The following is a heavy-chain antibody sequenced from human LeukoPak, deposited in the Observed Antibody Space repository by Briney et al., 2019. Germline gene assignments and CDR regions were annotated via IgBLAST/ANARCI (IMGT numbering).Heavy chain of an antibody. V-gene: IGHV3-23*01. Sequence: PSETLSLTCTVSGGSISSSSYYWGWIRQPPGKGLEWVSAISGSGGSTYYADSVKGRFTISRDNSKNTLYLQMNSLRAEDTAVYYCARDPYSSSWWTSEEPIDYWGQGTLVTVSS. CDR2: ISGSGGST. CDR1: GGSISSSSYY. J-gene: IGHJ4*02. D-gene: IGHD6-13*01. CDR3: ARDPYSSSWWTSEEPIDY.